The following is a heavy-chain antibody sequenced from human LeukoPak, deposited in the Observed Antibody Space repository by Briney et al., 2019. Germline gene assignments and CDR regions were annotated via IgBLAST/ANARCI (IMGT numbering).Heavy chain of an antibody. CDR2: IHGDGSSP. J-gene: IGHJ4*02. CDR1: GFTLSHYW. V-gene: IGHV3-74*01. D-gene: IGHD1-1*01. CDR3: ARDGSLPDY. Sequence: PGGSLRLSCAASGFTLSHYWMHWVRQVPGKGLVWVSRIHGDGSSPIYADSVKGRFTISRDNAKNTLYLQMNSLGVEDGGIYYCARDGSLPDYWGQGTLVTVSS.